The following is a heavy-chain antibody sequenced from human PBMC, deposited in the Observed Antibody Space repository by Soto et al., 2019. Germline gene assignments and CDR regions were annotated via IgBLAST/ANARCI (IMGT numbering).Heavy chain of an antibody. CDR2: ISGSGGST. J-gene: IGHJ4*02. CDR1: GFTFSSYA. V-gene: IGHV3-23*01. CDR3: ENTNHMAGAGEDY. Sequence: EVQLLESGGGLVQPGGSLRLSCAASGFTFSSYAMRWVRQAPGKGLEWVSAISGSGGSTYYADPVKGRFTITRDNSKNTLYLQMNSLRAEDTAVYYCENTNHMAGAGEDYWGQGTLVTVSS. D-gene: IGHD6-13*01.